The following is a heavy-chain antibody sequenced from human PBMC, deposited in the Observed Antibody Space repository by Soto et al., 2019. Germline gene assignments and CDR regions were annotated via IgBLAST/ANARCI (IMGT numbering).Heavy chain of an antibody. V-gene: IGHV5-51*01. Sequence: GKSLKISCKGSGYSFTSYWIGWVRQMPGKGLEWMGIIYPGDSDTRYSPSFQGQVTISADKSISTAYLQWSSLKASDTAMYYCARPRVAARPGLHDAFDIWGQGTMVTVSS. CDR3: ARPRVAARPGLHDAFDI. D-gene: IGHD6-6*01. CDR1: GYSFTSYW. J-gene: IGHJ3*02. CDR2: IYPGDSDT.